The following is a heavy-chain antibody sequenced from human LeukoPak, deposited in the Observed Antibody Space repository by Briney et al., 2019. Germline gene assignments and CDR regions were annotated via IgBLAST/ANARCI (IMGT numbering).Heavy chain of an antibody. J-gene: IGHJ4*02. Sequence: GGSLRLSCAASGFTFSSYWMHWVRQAPGKGLVWVSRINRDGSSTSYADSVKGRFTISRDNAKNTLNLQMNSLRAEDTAVYYCARDILNYDSSGYYRNLDYWGQGTLVTVSS. V-gene: IGHV3-74*01. CDR3: ARDILNYDSSGYYRNLDY. D-gene: IGHD3-22*01. CDR2: INRDGSST. CDR1: GFTFSSYW.